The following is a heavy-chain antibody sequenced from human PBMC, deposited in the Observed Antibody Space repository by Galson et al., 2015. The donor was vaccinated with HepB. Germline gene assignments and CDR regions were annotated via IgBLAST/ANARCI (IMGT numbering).Heavy chain of an antibody. V-gene: IGHV3-15*01. D-gene: IGHD3-10*01. Sequence: SLRLSCAASGVILSNARMSWVRQAPGKGLEWVGRIKSKTDGGTTEFAAPVKGRFTISRDDSKNTPYLQMNSLKTEDTAVYYCTTDGLWFWRTFDIWGQGTMVTVSS. CDR1: GVILSNAR. CDR2: IKSKTDGGTT. CDR3: TTDGLWFWRTFDI. J-gene: IGHJ3*02.